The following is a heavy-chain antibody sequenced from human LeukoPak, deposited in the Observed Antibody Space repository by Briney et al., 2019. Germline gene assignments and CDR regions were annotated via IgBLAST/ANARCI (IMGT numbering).Heavy chain of an antibody. CDR2: ISGSGGST. J-gene: IGHJ5*02. CDR3: AKNGYCSGGSCYSGWFDP. V-gene: IGHV3-23*01. D-gene: IGHD2-15*01. CDR1: GFTFSSYA. Sequence: PGGSLRLSCAASGFTFSSYAMSWVRQAPGKGLEWVSAISGSGGSTYYADSVEGRFTISRDNSKNTLYLQMNSLRAEDTAVYYCAKNGYCSGGSCYSGWFDPWGQGTLVTVSS.